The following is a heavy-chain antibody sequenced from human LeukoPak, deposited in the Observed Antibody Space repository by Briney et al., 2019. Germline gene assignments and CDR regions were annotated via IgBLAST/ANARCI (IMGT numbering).Heavy chain of an antibody. CDR1: GFNFSSYG. Sequence: GGSLRLSCAASGFNFSSYGMSWVRQAPGKGLEWVSAISGSGGSTYYADSVKGRFTISRDNSKNTLYLQMNSLRAEGTAVYYCARAEWLRPDYWGQGTLVTVSS. CDR2: ISGSGGST. CDR3: ARAEWLRPDY. D-gene: IGHD5-12*01. V-gene: IGHV3-23*01. J-gene: IGHJ4*02.